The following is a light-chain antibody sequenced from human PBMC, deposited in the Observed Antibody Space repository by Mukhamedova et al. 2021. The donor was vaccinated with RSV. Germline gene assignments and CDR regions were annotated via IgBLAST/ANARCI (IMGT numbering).Light chain of an antibody. CDR2: SAS. Sequence: WYQRRVHGQAPKLLISSASSLQSGVPSRFSGSGSGTDFTLTISSLQPEDFATYYCQQSYSTPLTFGGGTKVEI. V-gene: IGKV1-39*01. CDR3: QQSYSTPLT. J-gene: IGKJ4*01.